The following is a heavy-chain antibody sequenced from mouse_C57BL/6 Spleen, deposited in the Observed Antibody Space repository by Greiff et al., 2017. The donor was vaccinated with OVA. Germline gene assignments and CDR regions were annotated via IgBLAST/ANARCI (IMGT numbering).Heavy chain of an antibody. Sequence: QVQLQQSGAELVKPVASVKISCNASGYAFSSYWMNWVKQRPGKGLAWIGQIYPGDGDTNYNGKFKGKATLTADKSSSTAYMQLSSLTSEDSAVYFCARKGSRDAMDYWGQGTSVTVSS. CDR3: ARKGSRDAMDY. CDR2: IYPGDGDT. CDR1: GYAFSSYW. D-gene: IGHD1-1*01. V-gene: IGHV1-80*01. J-gene: IGHJ4*01.